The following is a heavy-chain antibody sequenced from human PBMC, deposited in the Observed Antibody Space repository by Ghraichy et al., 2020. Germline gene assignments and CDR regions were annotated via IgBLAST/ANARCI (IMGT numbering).Heavy chain of an antibody. CDR1: GASISSDNW. J-gene: IGHJ6*02. CDR3: ATIYTTLFLSSRDMDV. D-gene: IGHD3-9*01. V-gene: IGHV4-4*02. CDR2: IYHRGIT. Sequence: SETLSLTCAVSGASISSDNWWSWVRQSPGKGLEWIGEIYHRGITNYNPSLKSRLTISVDKSKNQFSLKLSSVTAADTAVYYCATIYTTLFLSSRDMDVWGQGTTVTVSS.